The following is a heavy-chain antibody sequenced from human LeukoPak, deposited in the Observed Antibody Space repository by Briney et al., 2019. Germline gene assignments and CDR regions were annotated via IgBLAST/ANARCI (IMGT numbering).Heavy chain of an antibody. CDR2: IKLDGSEK. CDR3: ARDPVEWEQLLDY. CDR1: GFTFGKYW. J-gene: IGHJ4*02. D-gene: IGHD1-26*01. V-gene: IGHV3-7*01. Sequence: GGSLRLSCVASGFTFGKYWMSWVRQAPGKGLEWVANIKLDGSEKNYVDSVKGRFTISRDNARNSVYLQMNSLRVEDTAVYYCARDPVEWEQLLDYWGQGTLVTVSS.